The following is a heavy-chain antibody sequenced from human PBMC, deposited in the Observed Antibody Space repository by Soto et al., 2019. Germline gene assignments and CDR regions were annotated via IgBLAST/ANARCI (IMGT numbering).Heavy chain of an antibody. J-gene: IGHJ5*02. CDR1: GFTFSSYS. CDR2: ISSSSSYI. CDR3: TRIMHWHEFGGAHSWFDP. D-gene: IGHD1-1*01. V-gene: IGHV3-21*01. Sequence: GGSLRLSCAASGFTFSSYSMNWVRQAPGKGLEWVSSISSSSSYIYYADSVKGRFTISRDNAKNSLYLQMNSLRAEDTAVYYCTRIMHWHEFGGAHSWFDPWGQGALVTVSS.